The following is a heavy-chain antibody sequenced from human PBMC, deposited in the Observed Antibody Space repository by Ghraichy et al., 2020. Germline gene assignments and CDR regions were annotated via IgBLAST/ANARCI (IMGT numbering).Heavy chain of an antibody. CDR1: GDHISGKY. Sequence: SETLSLTCTVSGDHISGKYWSWIRQPPGKGLEWIGYVYDSGTNYNPSLESRVIISVDKSKNQFSLKVNSVTAADTALYYCARDHGRSIVLQWGWGTLVSVSS. CDR2: VYDSGT. V-gene: IGHV4-59*01. CDR3: ARDHGRSIVLQ. D-gene: IGHD2-21*01. J-gene: IGHJ1*01.